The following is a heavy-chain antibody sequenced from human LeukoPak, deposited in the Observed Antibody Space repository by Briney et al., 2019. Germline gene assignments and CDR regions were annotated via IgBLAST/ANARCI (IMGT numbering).Heavy chain of an antibody. CDR3: ARPTGDDILTGFASIFDY. CDR1: GFILSSYW. V-gene: IGHV3-74*01. Sequence: GGSLRLSCAASGFILSSYWMHWVRQGPGKGLVWVSHINSDGSSTRHADSVKGRFTISRDNAKNTLYLQMNSLRDEDTAVYYCARPTGDDILTGFASIFDYWGQGTLVTVSS. J-gene: IGHJ4*02. D-gene: IGHD3-9*01. CDR2: INSDGSST.